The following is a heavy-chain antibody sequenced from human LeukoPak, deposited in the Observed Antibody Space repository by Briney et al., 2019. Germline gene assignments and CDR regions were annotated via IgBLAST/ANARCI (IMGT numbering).Heavy chain of an antibody. D-gene: IGHD3-16*01. V-gene: IGHV3-9*01. CDR3: AKDKGGDYYFDY. Sequence: GGSLRLSCAASGFTFTSYAMSWVRQAPGKGLEWVSGISWNSGSIGYADSVKGRFTISRDNAKNSLYLQMNSLRAEDTALYYCAKDKGGDYYFDYWGQGTLVTVSS. CDR2: ISWNSGSI. J-gene: IGHJ4*02. CDR1: GFTFTSYA.